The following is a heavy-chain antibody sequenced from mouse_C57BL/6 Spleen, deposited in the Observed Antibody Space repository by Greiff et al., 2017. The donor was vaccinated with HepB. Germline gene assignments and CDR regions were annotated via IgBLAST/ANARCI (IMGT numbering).Heavy chain of an antibody. CDR3: ARSRNYDYDHYAMDY. CDR1: GYTFTSYW. CDR2: INPSNGGT. V-gene: IGHV1-53*01. J-gene: IGHJ4*01. Sequence: QVQLQQPGTELVKPGASVKLSCKASGYTFTSYWMHWVKQRPGQGLEWIGNINPSNGGTNYNEKFKSKATLTVDKSSSTAYMQLSSLTSEDSAVYYCARSRNYDYDHYAMDYWGQGTSVTVSS. D-gene: IGHD2-4*01.